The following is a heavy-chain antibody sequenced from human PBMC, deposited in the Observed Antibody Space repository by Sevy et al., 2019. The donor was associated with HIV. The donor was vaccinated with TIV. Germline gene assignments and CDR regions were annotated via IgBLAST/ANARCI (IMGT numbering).Heavy chain of an antibody. CDR1: GYTFTCYG. CDR2: ISAYNGNT. CDR3: VRVPQGAVAGKYFQH. J-gene: IGHJ1*01. Sequence: ASVKVSCKASGYTFTCYGISWVRQAPRQGLEWIGWISAYNGNTNYAQRLQGRVTMTTDTSTSTAYMELRSLRSDDTAVYYCVRVPQGAVAGKYFQHWGQGSLVTVSS. D-gene: IGHD6-19*01. V-gene: IGHV1-18*04.